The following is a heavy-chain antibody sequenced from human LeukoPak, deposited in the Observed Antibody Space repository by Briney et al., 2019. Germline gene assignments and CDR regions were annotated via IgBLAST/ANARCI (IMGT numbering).Heavy chain of an antibody. Sequence: ASVKVSCKTSGYNFNIYGISWVRQAPGQGLEWMGWISGYNGNTNSAPKLQGRVTMTTDTSTSTAHMELRSLTSDDTAVYYCARDERARDFGAAGYFDYWGQGTLVTVSS. V-gene: IGHV1-18*01. D-gene: IGHD4-17*01. CDR1: GYNFNIYG. CDR3: ARDERARDFGAAGYFDY. J-gene: IGHJ4*02. CDR2: ISGYNGNT.